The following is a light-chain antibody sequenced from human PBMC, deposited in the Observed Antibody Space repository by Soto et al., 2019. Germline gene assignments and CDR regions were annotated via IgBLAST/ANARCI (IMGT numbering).Light chain of an antibody. CDR1: QSISSY. CDR3: QQSYRTPQT. Sequence: DIQMTQSPSSLSASVGDRVTITCRASQSISSYLNWYQQKPGKAPKLLIYAASSLQSGVPSRFSGSGSWTDFPPTLSSPQPEDFATYYCQQSYRTPQTFGQGTQVEIK. CDR2: AAS. V-gene: IGKV1-39*01. J-gene: IGKJ1*01.